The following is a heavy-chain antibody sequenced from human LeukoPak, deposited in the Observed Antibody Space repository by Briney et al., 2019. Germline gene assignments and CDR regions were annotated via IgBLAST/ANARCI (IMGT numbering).Heavy chain of an antibody. V-gene: IGHV4-34*01. CDR3: ARGVEVRSVISLWAAAASFVYMDV. J-gene: IGHJ6*03. CDR1: GGSLSGYY. D-gene: IGHD6-13*01. CDR2: INHSGST. Sequence: PSETLSLTCAVYGGSLSGYYWSWIRQPPGKGLEWIGEINHSGSTNYNPSLKSRVTISVDTSKNQFSLKLSSVTAADTAVYYCARGVEVRSVISLWAAAASFVYMDVWGKGTTVTVSS.